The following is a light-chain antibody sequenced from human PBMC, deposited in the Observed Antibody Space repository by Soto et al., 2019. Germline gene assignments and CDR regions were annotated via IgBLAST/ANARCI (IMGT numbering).Light chain of an antibody. Sequence: EIVLTQSPGTLSLSPGERATLSCRASQSVSSSYFAWYQQKPGQAPKLLIYGASSRATGIPDRFSGSGSGTDFTFIISRLEPEDFAVYYCQQYGMSPRTFGQGTKVEIK. V-gene: IGKV3-20*01. J-gene: IGKJ1*01. CDR1: QSVSSSY. CDR2: GAS. CDR3: QQYGMSPRT.